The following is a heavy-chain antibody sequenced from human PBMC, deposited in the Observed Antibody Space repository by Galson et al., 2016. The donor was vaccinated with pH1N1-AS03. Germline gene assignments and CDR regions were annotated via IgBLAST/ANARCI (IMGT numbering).Heavy chain of an antibody. CDR2: IYPGDSDT. V-gene: IGHV5-51*01. CDR1: GYKFASYW. D-gene: IGHD3-10*01. Sequence: QSGAEVKKPGQSLMISCQGSGYKFASYWIGWVRQMPGKGLEWIGIIYPGDSDTKYNPSFRGQVTTSVDTSVSTAYLQWSSLRASDTAIYYCARIGGYGDAFHMWGQGTLVTVSS. CDR3: ARIGGYGDAFHM. J-gene: IGHJ3*02.